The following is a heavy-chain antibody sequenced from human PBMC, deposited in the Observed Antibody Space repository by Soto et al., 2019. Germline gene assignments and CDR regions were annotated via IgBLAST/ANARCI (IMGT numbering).Heavy chain of an antibody. CDR2: ISGSGGST. CDR1: GFTFSSYA. CDR3: EKGQYDFWSGYYGDY. Sequence: PGGSLRLSCAASGFTFSSYAMSWVRQAPGKGLEWVSAISGSGGSTYYADSVKGRFTISRDNSKNTLYLQMNSLRAEDTAVYYCEKGQYDFWSGYYGDYWGQGTLVTVSS. J-gene: IGHJ4*02. D-gene: IGHD3-3*01. V-gene: IGHV3-23*01.